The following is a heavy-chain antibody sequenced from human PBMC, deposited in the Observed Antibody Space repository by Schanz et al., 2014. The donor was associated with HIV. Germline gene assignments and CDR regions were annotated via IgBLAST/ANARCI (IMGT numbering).Heavy chain of an antibody. D-gene: IGHD6-19*01. V-gene: IGHV3-30*02. Sequence: VQLLESGGGLVKPGGSLRLSCAASGFTFSNFAMHWVRQAPGKGLEWAAVIWYDGSYKYYADSVKGRFTISRDNPKNTLYLQMNSLRAEDTALYYCAKDNGWPLASYYGMDVWGQGTTVTVSS. CDR3: AKDNGWPLASYYGMDV. CDR2: IWYDGSYK. CDR1: GFTFSNFA. J-gene: IGHJ6*02.